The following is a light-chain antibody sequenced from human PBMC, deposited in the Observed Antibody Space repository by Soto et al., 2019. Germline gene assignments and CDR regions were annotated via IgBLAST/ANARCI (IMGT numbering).Light chain of an antibody. J-gene: IGKJ1*01. CDR1: QNINKR. CDR2: DAS. CDR3: QQYISYWT. V-gene: IGKV1-5*01. Sequence: DIQMTQSPPTLSESVGDRVSMTCRASQNINKRLAWYQQKPGKAPKFLISDASNLESGVPSRFSGSGSGTEFTLTINGLQPDDIATYYCQQYISYWTFGQGTKVDIK.